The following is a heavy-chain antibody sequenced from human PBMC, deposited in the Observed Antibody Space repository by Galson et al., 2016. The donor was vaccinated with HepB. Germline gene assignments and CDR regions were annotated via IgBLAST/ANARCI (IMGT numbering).Heavy chain of an antibody. CDR2: IRSSDRTI. V-gene: IGHV3-48*02. CDR1: GFTFRTYS. CDR3: ARDWAYSFDY. D-gene: IGHD3-16*01. J-gene: IGHJ4*02. Sequence: SLRLSCAASGFTFRTYSMNWVRQAPGKGLEWISYIRSSDRTIHNADSVKGRFTISTDTDKNSLYLQMNSLRDDDTAVYYCARDWAYSFDYWGEGILVTVSS.